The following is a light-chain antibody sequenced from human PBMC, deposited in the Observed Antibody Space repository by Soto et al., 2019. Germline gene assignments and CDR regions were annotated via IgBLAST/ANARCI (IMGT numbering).Light chain of an antibody. J-gene: IGLJ1*01. CDR2: DVS. CDR1: SSDVGGYNY. CDR3: CSYTTSNTRQVV. Sequence: QSVLTQPASVSGSPGQSITISCTGTSSDVGGYNYFSWYQQHPGKAPKFMIYDVSNRPSGVSNRFSGAKSGNTSALTSSGLQAADEADYYCCSYTTSNTRQVVFGTGTKVTVL. V-gene: IGLV2-14*01.